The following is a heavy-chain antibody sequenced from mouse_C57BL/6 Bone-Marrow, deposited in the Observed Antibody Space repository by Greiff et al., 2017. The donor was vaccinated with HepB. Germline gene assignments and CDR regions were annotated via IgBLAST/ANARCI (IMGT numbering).Heavy chain of an antibody. Sequence: VQLQQSGAELVRPGSSVKLSCKASGYTFTSYWMHWVKQRPIQGLEWIGNIDPSDSETHYNQKFKDKATLTVDKSSSTAYMQLSSLTSEDSAVYYCARDDGDWFAYWGQGTLVTVSA. CDR3: ARDDGDWFAY. D-gene: IGHD2-3*01. J-gene: IGHJ3*01. CDR1: GYTFTSYW. V-gene: IGHV1-52*01. CDR2: IDPSDSET.